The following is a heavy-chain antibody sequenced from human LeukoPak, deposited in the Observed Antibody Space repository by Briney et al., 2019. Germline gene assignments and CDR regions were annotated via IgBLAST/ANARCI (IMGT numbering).Heavy chain of an antibody. Sequence: GRSLRLSCEASGFTFSSYALHWVRQAPGKGLEWVAVISDDGRNAYYVDSVKGRFTISRDNSKNTLYLQMNSLRTEDTAVYYCARDPAEDTRSGWLEGYFDCWGQGTLVTVSS. V-gene: IGHV3-30*04. CDR2: ISDDGRNA. D-gene: IGHD6-19*01. J-gene: IGHJ4*02. CDR3: ARDPAEDTRSGWLEGYFDC. CDR1: GFTFSSYA.